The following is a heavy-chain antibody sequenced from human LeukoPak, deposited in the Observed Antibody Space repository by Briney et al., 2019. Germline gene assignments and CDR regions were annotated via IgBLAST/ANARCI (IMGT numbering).Heavy chain of an antibody. CDR1: GYTFTSYA. CDR3: ASSLGSSGYFHFDY. V-gene: IGHV1-69*13. Sequence: SVKVSCKASGYTFTSYAISWVRQAPGQGLEWMGGIIPIFGTANYAQKFQGRVTITADESTSTAYMELSSLRSEDTAVYYCASSLGSSGYFHFDYWGQGTLVTVSS. D-gene: IGHD3-22*01. CDR2: IIPIFGTA. J-gene: IGHJ4*02.